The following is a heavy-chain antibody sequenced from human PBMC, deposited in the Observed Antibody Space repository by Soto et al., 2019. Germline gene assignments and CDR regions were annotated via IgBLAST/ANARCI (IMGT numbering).Heavy chain of an antibody. CDR1: GFTFSSYG. Sequence: GSLRLSCAASGFTFSSYGMHWVRQAPGKGLEWVAVIWYDGSNKYYADSVKGRFTISRDNSKNTLYLQMNSLRAEDTAVYYCARDGKRGQLRGMDVWGQGTTVTVSS. CDR3: ARDGKRGQLRGMDV. V-gene: IGHV3-33*01. D-gene: IGHD6-6*01. CDR2: IWYDGSNK. J-gene: IGHJ6*02.